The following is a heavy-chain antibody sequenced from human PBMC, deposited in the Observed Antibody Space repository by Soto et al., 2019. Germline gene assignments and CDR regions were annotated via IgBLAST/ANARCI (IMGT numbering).Heavy chain of an antibody. J-gene: IGHJ3*01. V-gene: IGHV4-38-2*01. CDR1: GYAISSGYY. D-gene: IGHD7-27*01. Sequence: SETLSLTCDVSGYAISSGYYWGWIRQPPGKGLEWIGSAYHNGNANYNPSLESRVTISIDTSKNQFSLELTSVTAADTAVYYCATQSRNWGWGAFDVWGQGTMVTVSS. CDR2: AYHNGNA. CDR3: ATQSRNWGWGAFDV.